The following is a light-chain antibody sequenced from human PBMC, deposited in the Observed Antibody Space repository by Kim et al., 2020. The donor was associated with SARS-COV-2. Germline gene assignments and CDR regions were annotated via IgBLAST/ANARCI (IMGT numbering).Light chain of an antibody. Sequence: GQSITISCTGTSSDVGAYNYVSWYQQHPGKAPKLMIFDVNKRPSGLSNRFSGSKSGNTASLTISGLQAEDEADYYCSSYASTRSYVFGSGTKVIVL. CDR2: DVN. J-gene: IGLJ1*01. CDR3: SSYASTRSYV. CDR1: SSDVGAYNY. V-gene: IGLV2-14*03.